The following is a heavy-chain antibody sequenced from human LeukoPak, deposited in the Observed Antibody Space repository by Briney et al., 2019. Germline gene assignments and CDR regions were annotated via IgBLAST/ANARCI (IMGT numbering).Heavy chain of an antibody. CDR2: ISGSGGST. Sequence: GGSLRLSCAASGFTFSSYAMSWVRQAPGKGLEWVSAISGSGGSTYYADSVKGRFTISRDNSKNTLYLQMNSLRAEDTAVYYCARYMVRGVIITLPRWNYWGQGTLVTVSS. CDR3: ARYMVRGVIITLPRWNY. D-gene: IGHD3-10*01. V-gene: IGHV3-23*01. CDR1: GFTFSSYA. J-gene: IGHJ4*02.